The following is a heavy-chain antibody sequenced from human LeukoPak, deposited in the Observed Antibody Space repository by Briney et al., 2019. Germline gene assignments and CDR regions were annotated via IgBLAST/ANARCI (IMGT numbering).Heavy chain of an antibody. CDR1: GFTFSSYW. V-gene: IGHV3-21*01. D-gene: IGHD4-11*01. J-gene: IGHJ6*02. CDR3: ARDQPTVTTFGSFYYGMDV. Sequence: GGSLRLSCAASGFTFSSYWMNWVRQAPGKGLEWVSSISSSSSYIYYADSVKGRFTISRDNAKNSLYLQMNSLRAEDTAVYYCARDQPTVTTFGSFYYGMDVWGQGTTVTVSS. CDR2: ISSSSSYI.